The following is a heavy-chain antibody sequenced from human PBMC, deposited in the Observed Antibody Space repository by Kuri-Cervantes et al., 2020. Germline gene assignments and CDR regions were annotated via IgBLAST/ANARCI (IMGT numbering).Heavy chain of an antibody. D-gene: IGHD3-22*01. J-gene: IGHJ6*03. CDR1: GGSISRYY. CDR2: IYYRGST. V-gene: IGHV4-59*01. CDR3: ARSQDYYNEWIDYYYYMDV. Sequence: SETRSLTCTVSGGSISRYYWSWIRQPPGKVLEWVGYIYYRGSTNYNPTLKSQVTISVDTSKNQFSLKLSSVTAADTAVYYFARSQDYYNEWIDYYYYMDVWGKGTTVTVSS.